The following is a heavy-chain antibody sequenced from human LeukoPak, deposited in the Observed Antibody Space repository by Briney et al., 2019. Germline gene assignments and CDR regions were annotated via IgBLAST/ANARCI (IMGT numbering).Heavy chain of an antibody. CDR1: GGSISSGSYY. D-gene: IGHD3-3*02. V-gene: IGHV4-61*02. Sequence: SQTLSLTCTVSGGSISSGSYYWSWIRQPAGKGLERIGRIYTSGSTNYNPSLKSRVTISVDTSKNQFSLKLSSVTAADTAVYYCARGLSLGYYYYYMDVWGKGTTVTVSS. J-gene: IGHJ6*03. CDR2: IYTSGST. CDR3: ARGLSLGYYYYYMDV.